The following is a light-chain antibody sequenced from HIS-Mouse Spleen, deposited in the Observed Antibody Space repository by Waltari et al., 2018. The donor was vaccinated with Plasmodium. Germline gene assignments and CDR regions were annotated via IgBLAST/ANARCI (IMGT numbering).Light chain of an antibody. V-gene: IGLV3-10*01. CDR2: EDS. CDR1: ASPKKT. CDR3: YSTDSSGNHRV. J-gene: IGLJ3*02. Sequence: SYELTQPPSVSVSPAQTARITCPGAASPKKTAYWYKQKSGQAPVLVIYEDSKRPSGIPERFSGSSSGTMATLTISGAQVEDEADYYCYSTDSSGNHRVFGGGTKLTVL.